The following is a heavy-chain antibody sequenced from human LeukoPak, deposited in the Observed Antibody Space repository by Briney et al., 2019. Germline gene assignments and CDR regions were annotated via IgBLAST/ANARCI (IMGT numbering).Heavy chain of an antibody. CDR2: ISSSSGYI. J-gene: IGHJ4*02. CDR1: GFTFSSYS. CDR3: ARSPDYGGNSVDY. Sequence: GGSLRLSCAASGFTFSSYSMNWVRQAPGKGLEWVSSISSSSGYIYYADSVKGRFTISRDNAKNSLYLQMNSLRAEDTAVYYCARSPDYGGNSVDYWGQGTLVTVPS. V-gene: IGHV3-21*01. D-gene: IGHD4-23*01.